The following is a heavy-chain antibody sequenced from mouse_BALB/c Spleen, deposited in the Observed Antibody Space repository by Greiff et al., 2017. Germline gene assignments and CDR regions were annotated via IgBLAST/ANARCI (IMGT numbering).Heavy chain of an antibody. J-gene: IGHJ2*01. Sequence: VKLMESGPGLVAPSQSLSITCTVSGFSLTSYGVHWVRQPPGKGLEWLGVIWAGGSTNYNSALMSRLSISKDNSKSQVFLKMNSLQTDDTAMYYCARDYYGSRYYFDYWGQGTTLTVSS. CDR1: GFSLTSYG. CDR3: ARDYYGSRYYFDY. CDR2: IWAGGST. D-gene: IGHD1-1*01. V-gene: IGHV2-9*02.